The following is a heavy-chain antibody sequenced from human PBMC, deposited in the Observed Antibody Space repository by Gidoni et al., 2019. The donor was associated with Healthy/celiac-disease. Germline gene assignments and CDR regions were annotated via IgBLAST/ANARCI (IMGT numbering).Heavy chain of an antibody. CDR2: IYYSGST. CDR1: GCSISSYY. D-gene: IGHD3-22*01. Sequence: QVQLQESGPGLVKPSETLSLTCTASGCSISSYYWSWIRQPPGQGLEWIGYIYYSGSTNYNPSLKSRVTISVDTSKNQFSLKLSSVTAADTAVYYCARFRRKLYDSSGYLDYWGQGTLVTVSS. CDR3: ARFRRKLYDSSGYLDY. V-gene: IGHV4-59*01. J-gene: IGHJ4*02.